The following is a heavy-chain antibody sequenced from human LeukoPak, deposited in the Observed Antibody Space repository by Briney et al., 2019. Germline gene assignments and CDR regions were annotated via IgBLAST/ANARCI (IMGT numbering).Heavy chain of an antibody. Sequence: PGGSLRLSCAASGFTFSSYAMHWVRQAPGKGLEWVAVISYDGSNKYYADSVKGRFTISRDNSKDTLYLQMNSLRAEDTAVYYCARDLAGGFDPWGQGTLVTVSS. CDR1: GFTFSSYA. CDR2: ISYDGSNK. J-gene: IGHJ5*02. D-gene: IGHD6-13*01. V-gene: IGHV3-30*07. CDR3: ARDLAGGFDP.